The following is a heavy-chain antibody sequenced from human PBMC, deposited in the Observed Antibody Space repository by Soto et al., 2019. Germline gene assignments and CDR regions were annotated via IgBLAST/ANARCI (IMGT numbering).Heavy chain of an antibody. CDR2: IWYDGSNK. CDR1: GFTFSSYG. CDR3: ARGSYYDFWSGYYTENYMDV. V-gene: IGHV3-33*01. J-gene: IGHJ6*03. D-gene: IGHD3-3*01. Sequence: QVQLVESGGGVVQPGRSLRLSCAASGFTFSSYGMHWVRQAPGKGLEWVAVIWYDGSNKYYADSVKGRFTISRDNSKNTLYLQMNSLRAGDTAVYYCARGSYYDFWSGYYTENYMDVWGKGTTVTVSS.